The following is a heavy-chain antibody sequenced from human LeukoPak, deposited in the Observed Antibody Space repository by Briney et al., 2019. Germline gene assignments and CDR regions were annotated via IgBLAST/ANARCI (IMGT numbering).Heavy chain of an antibody. CDR1: GFTVSSNY. J-gene: IGHJ4*02. D-gene: IGHD4-17*01. CDR2: IYSGGST. V-gene: IGHV3-66*01. Sequence: GGSLRLSCAASGFTVSSNYMSWVRQAPGKGLEWVSVIYSGGSTYYADSMKGRFTISRGNSKNTLYLQMNSLRAEDTAVYYYARGNSTVWYFDYWGQGTLVTVSS. CDR3: ARGNSTVWYFDY.